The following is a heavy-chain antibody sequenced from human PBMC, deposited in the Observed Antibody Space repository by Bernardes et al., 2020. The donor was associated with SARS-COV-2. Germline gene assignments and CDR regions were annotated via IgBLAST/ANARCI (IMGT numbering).Heavy chain of an antibody. V-gene: IGHV3-33*01. D-gene: IGHD2-21*01. CDR3: ARTYYPDTFFDF. CDR1: GFTFSTYG. CDR2: IWYDGSDK. J-gene: IGHJ3*01. Sequence: GGSLRLSRAASGFTFSTYGMHWVRQAPGKGLEWVAVIWYDGSDKYYADSVEGRFTISRDNSKNTLYLQMNSLRAEDTAVYYCARTYYPDTFFDFWGPGTTVHVSS.